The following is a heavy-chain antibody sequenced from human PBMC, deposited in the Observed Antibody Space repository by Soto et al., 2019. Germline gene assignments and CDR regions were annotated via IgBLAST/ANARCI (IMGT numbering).Heavy chain of an antibody. V-gene: IGHV4-31*03. Sequence: QVRLQESVQGLVRPSQTLSLICTVSGTSIRHDNFYWSFLRQRPGTGLEWLGYISYGGITFYNSSLESRLFMSVDPSNNKFALNLKSVTAADTAMYYCARDLDRVVTGRGAFAVWGPGTLVTVFS. CDR3: ARDLDRVVTGRGAFAV. D-gene: IGHD3-9*01. J-gene: IGHJ3*01. CDR2: ISYGGIT. CDR1: GTSIRHDNFY.